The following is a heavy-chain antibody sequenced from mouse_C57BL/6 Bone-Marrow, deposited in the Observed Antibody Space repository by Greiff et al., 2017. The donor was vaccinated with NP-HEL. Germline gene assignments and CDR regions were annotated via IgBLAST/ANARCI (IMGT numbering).Heavy chain of an antibody. V-gene: IGHV1-50*01. CDR3: ARKAYCGRGSEFAY. D-gene: IGHD1-1*01. CDR2: IDPSDSYT. J-gene: IGHJ3*01. CDR1: GYTFTTYW. Sequence: QVQLQQPGAELVKPGASVKLSCKASGYTFTTYWMQWVKQRPGQGLEWIGEIDPSDSYTNYNQKFKGKATLTVDTSSSTANMQLSSLTSEESAVYYWARKAYCGRGSEFAYWGQGTLVTVSA.